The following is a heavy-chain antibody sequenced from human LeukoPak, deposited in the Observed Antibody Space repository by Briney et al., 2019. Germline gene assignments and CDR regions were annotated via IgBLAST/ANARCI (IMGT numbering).Heavy chain of an antibody. J-gene: IGHJ4*02. CDR3: ARAISLITMIAY. Sequence: PGGSLRLSCAASGFTFSSYAMHWVRQAPGKGLEWVAVISYDGSNKYYADSVKGRFTISRDNSKNTLYLQMNSLRAEDTAVYYCARAISLITMIAYWGQGTLVTVSS. CDR1: GFTFSSYA. D-gene: IGHD3-22*01. CDR2: ISYDGSNK. V-gene: IGHV3-30*04.